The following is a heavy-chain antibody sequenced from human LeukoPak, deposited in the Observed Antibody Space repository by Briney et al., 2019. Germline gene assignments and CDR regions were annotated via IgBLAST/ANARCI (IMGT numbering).Heavy chain of an antibody. CDR3: ARRENDAFDI. V-gene: IGHV4-59*08. Sequence: PSETLSLTCTVSGGSISSYHWSWIRQPPGKGLEWIGNIYYSESTNYNPSLKSRVTISVDTSKNQFSLKLSSVTAADTAVYYCARRENDAFDIWGQGTMVTVSS. CDR1: GGSISSYH. CDR2: IYYSEST. J-gene: IGHJ3*02.